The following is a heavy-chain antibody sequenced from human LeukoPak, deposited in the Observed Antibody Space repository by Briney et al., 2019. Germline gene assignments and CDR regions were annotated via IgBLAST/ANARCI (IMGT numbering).Heavy chain of an antibody. CDR1: GVSVSSNSAP. CDR2: AYYRSKWYN. V-gene: IGHV6-1*01. CDR3: SNLCSSGCRDGDH. Sequence: SQTLSLTCAISGVSVSSNSAPWNCITQSPSRGLEGLGRAYYRSKWYNEYAVSLKGRITIDPDTSKNQFSLQLKSLTPDDTAVYYFSNLCSSGCRDGDHWGQGTLVTVSS. D-gene: IGHD6-19*01. J-gene: IGHJ4*02.